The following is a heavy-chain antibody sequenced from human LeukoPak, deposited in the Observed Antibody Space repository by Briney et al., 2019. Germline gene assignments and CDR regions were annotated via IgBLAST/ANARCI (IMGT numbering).Heavy chain of an antibody. J-gene: IGHJ5*02. Sequence: GGSLRLSCAASGFTFSSYGMHWVRQAPGKGLEWVAFIRYDGSNKYYADSVKGRFTISRDNSKNTLCLQMNSLRAEDTAVYYCAKVLGGTNWFDPWGQGTLVTVSS. CDR3: AKVLGGTNWFDP. CDR2: IRYDGSNK. D-gene: IGHD6-19*01. V-gene: IGHV3-30*02. CDR1: GFTFSSYG.